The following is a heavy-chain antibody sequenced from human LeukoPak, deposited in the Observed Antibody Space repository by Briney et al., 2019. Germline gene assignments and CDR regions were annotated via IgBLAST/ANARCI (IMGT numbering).Heavy chain of an antibody. CDR3: ARGIAGGFDY. V-gene: IGHV1-2*06. CDR2: IIPNSGDA. CDR1: GYTFTGYY. D-gene: IGHD2-21*01. Sequence: ASVKVSCKASGYTFTGYYMHWVRQVPGQGLEWMGRIIPNSGDAIYALKFQDRVTLTRDTSINTVYMELNRLRSDDTALYYCARGIAGGFDYWGQGTLVTVSS. J-gene: IGHJ4*02.